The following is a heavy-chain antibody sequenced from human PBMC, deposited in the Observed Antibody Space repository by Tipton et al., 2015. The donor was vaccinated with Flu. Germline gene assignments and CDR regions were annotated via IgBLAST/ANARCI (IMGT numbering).Heavy chain of an antibody. CDR2: IYYSGST. J-gene: IGHJ5*02. V-gene: IGHV4-39*07. CDR1: GGSISSSSYY. CDR3: ARVVGWALAYNWFDP. Sequence: PGLVKPSETLSLTCIVSGGSISSSSYYWGWIRQPPGKGLEWIGSIYYSGSTYYNPFLKSRVTISVDTSKNQFSLKLSSVTAADTAVYYCARVVGWALAYNWFDPWGQGTLVTVSS. D-gene: IGHD1-26*01.